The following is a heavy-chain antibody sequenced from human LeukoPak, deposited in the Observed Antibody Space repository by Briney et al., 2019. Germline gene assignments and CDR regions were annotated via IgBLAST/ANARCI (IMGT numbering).Heavy chain of an antibody. J-gene: IGHJ4*02. CDR3: AKDKRDYYGSGSYDY. V-gene: IGHV3-30*02. CDR2: IRYDGSNK. CDR1: GFTFSSYG. Sequence: GGSLRLSCAASGFTFSSYGMHWVRQAPGKGVEWVAFIRYDGSNKYYADSVKGRFTISRDNSKNTLYLQMNSLRAEDTAVYYCAKDKRDYYGSGSYDYWGQGILVTVSS. D-gene: IGHD3-10*01.